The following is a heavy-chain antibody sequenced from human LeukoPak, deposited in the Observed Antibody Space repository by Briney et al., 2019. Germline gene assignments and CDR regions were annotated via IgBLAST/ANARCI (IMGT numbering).Heavy chain of an antibody. CDR1: GYTFTGYY. V-gene: IGHV1-2*06. D-gene: IGHD3-10*01. J-gene: IGHJ4*02. Sequence: GASVKVSCTASGYTFTGYYIHWVRQAPGQGLEWMGRIKPDSGGTNYAQKFQGRVTLTRDTSISTAYMELSRLRSDDTAMYYCARGSLSPGNYWGQGTLVTVSS. CDR3: ARGSLSPGNY. CDR2: IKPDSGGT.